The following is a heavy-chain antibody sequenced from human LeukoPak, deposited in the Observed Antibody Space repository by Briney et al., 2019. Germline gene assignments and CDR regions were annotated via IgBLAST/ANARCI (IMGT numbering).Heavy chain of an antibody. Sequence: SQTLSLTCTVSGGSISSGSYYWSWIRQPAGKGLEWIGRIYTSGSTNYNPSLKSRVTISVDTSKNQFSLKLSSVTAADTAVYYCARQGDDFWTGYYGAGFDYWGQGTLVTVSS. CDR3: ARQGDDFWTGYYGAGFDY. J-gene: IGHJ4*02. CDR1: GGSISSGSYY. D-gene: IGHD3/OR15-3a*01. V-gene: IGHV4-61*02. CDR2: IYTSGST.